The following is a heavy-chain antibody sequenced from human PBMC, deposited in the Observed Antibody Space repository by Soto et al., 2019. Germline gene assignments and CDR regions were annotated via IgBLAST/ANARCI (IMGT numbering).Heavy chain of an antibody. CDR3: AHIPENYDLWSGYHTPYYCDY. CDR2: INWDDDK. J-gene: IGHJ4*02. CDR1: GFSLSTSGVG. Sequence: QITLKESGPSLVKPTQPLTLTCTFSGFSLSTSGVGVGWIPQPPGTALECLALINWDDDKRYSPSLKSPRTVPKDISKRLVVSTMANIDPLDTAKYFCAHIPENYDLWSGYHTPYYCDYLVQGTMVAVSS. D-gene: IGHD3-3*01. V-gene: IGHV2-5*02.